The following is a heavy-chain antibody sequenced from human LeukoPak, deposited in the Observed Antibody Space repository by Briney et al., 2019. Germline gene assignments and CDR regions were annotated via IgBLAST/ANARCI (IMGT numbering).Heavy chain of an antibody. V-gene: IGHV1-2*02. J-gene: IGHJ6*02. D-gene: IGHD2-2*02. CDR1: GYTFTGYY. Sequence: ASVKVSCKASGYTFTGYYMHWVRQAPGQGLEWMGWINPNSGGTNYAQKFQGRVTMTRDTSISTAYMELSRLRSDDTAVYYCARGGVRYCSGTSCYTNGMDVWGQGTTITVSS. CDR2: INPNSGGT. CDR3: ARGGVRYCSGTSCYTNGMDV.